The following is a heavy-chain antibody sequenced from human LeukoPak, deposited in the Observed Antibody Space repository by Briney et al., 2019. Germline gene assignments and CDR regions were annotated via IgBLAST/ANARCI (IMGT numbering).Heavy chain of an antibody. CDR2: IYYSGST. V-gene: IGHV4-31*03. Sequence: KPSQTLSPTCTVSGGSISGGGYYWSWIRQHPGKGLEWIGYIYYSGSTYYNPSLKCRVTISVDASKNQFSLKLSSVTAADTAVYYCARDPRYCSSTSCQNDAFDIWGQGTMVTVSS. D-gene: IGHD2-2*01. J-gene: IGHJ3*02. CDR3: ARDPRYCSSTSCQNDAFDI. CDR1: GGSISGGGYY.